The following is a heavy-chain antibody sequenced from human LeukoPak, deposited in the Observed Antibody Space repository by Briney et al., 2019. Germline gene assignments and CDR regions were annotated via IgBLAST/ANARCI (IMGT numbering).Heavy chain of an antibody. CDR2: IWNDGSNK. D-gene: IGHD4-17*01. V-gene: IGHV3-33*01. CDR3: ASRCGDYYGI. Sequence: GRSLRLSCAASGFTLSNYSMHWVREAPGKGLEWVAVIWNDGSNKYYTDSVKGRFTNSRAKAKNSLYLQMNSLRAEDTAVYYCASRCGDYYGIWGQGPGVTVSS. CDR1: GFTLSNYS. J-gene: IGHJ1*01.